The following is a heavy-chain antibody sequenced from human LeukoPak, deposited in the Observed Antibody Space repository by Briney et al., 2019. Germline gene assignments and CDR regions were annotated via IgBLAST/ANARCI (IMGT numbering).Heavy chain of an antibody. CDR3: ALGNYGSGSYLAHDY. CDR1: GYTFTGYY. CDR2: INPNSGGT. Sequence: ASVKVSCKASGYTFTGYYMHWVRQAPGQGLEWMGWINPNSGGTNYAQKFQGRVTMTRDTSISTAYMELSRLRSDDTPVYYCALGNYGSGSYLAHDYWGQGTLVTVSS. V-gene: IGHV1-2*02. J-gene: IGHJ4*02. D-gene: IGHD3-10*01.